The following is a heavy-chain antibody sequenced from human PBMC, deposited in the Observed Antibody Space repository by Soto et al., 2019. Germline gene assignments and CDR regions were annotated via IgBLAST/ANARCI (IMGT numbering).Heavy chain of an antibody. J-gene: IGHJ5*02. V-gene: IGHV4-34*01. CDR1: GFSFSGYY. CDR3: GRVRAWFDT. Sequence: SETXSLTGAFYGFSFSGYYWSLIRQPPGKGREWIGEIDHSGYTNYNPSLKSRVTISVDTSKNQFSLRLTSVTAADTAVHYCGRVRAWFDTWGQGTLLTVPS. CDR2: IDHSGYT.